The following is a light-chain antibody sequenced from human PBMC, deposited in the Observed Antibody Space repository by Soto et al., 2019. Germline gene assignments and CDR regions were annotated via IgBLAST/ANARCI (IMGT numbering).Light chain of an antibody. CDR2: GNN. CDR1: SSNIGAGYD. V-gene: IGLV1-40*01. J-gene: IGLJ3*02. Sequence: QLVLTQPPSVSGAPGQRVTISCTGSSSNIGAGYDVHWYQQLPETAPKLLIYGNNNRPSGVPDRFSGSKSDTSASLAITGLQAEDEADYYCQSYDNSLSGWVFGGGTKLT. CDR3: QSYDNSLSGWV.